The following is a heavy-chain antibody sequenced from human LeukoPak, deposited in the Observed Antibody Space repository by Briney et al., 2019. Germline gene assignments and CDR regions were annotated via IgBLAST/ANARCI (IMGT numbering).Heavy chain of an antibody. CDR3: ARDSSEWNLQLFFDY. J-gene: IGHJ4*02. CDR1: GHSISGIHH. D-gene: IGHD3-3*01. Sequence: PSETLSLTCSVSGHSISGIHHWGWIRQPPGKGLEWIGSVFYSGTTYYNPSFKSRLTISADTSKNQFSLRLSSVTAADTAVYYCARDSSEWNLQLFFDYWGQGILVTVSS. V-gene: IGHV4-38-2*02. CDR2: VFYSGTT.